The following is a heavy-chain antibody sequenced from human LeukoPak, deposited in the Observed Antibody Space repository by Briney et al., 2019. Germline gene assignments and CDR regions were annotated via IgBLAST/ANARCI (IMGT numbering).Heavy chain of an antibody. Sequence: GASVKVSCKASGGTFSSYAISWVRQAPGQGLEWMGWISAYNGNTNYAQKLQGRVTMTTDTSTSTAYMELRSLRSDDTAVYYCARRFDYGDYSYFDYWGQGTLVTVSS. CDR3: ARRFDYGDYSYFDY. CDR2: ISAYNGNT. V-gene: IGHV1-18*01. J-gene: IGHJ4*02. D-gene: IGHD4-17*01. CDR1: GGTFSSYA.